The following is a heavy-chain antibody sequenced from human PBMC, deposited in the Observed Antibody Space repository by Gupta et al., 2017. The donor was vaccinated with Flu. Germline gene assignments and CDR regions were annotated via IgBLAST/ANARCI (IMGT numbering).Heavy chain of an antibody. Sequence: QRVHSRADVKKLGASVTLSCKDSGSIFTSYDINWWRQVTGQGVEGMGWMTANSGNTGVTKKYQGRVTMTRITSRSTAYMELRSLRSEDTAVYDCARGIAAAGIFRLDPWGQGTLVTVSS. V-gene: IGHV1-8*01. CDR2: MTANSGNT. CDR1: GSIFTSYD. J-gene: IGHJ5*02. D-gene: IGHD6-13*01. CDR3: ARGIAAAGIFRLDP.